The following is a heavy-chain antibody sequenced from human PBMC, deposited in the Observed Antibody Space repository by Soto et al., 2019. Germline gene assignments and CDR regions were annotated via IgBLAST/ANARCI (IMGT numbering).Heavy chain of an antibody. J-gene: IGHJ4*02. CDR2: IYRSGTS. CDR3: ARHGGYYFAY. CDR1: GASISSNNW. V-gene: IGHV4-4*02. Sequence: QVQLQESGPGVVKPSGTLSLTCAVSGASISSNNWWSWVRQPPGKGLEWIGEIYRSGTSNYNPSLTXXVXIXXAKSKHHFSLKLSSVTAADTAVYSCARHGGYYFAYWGLGTLVTVSS. D-gene: IGHD2-15*01.